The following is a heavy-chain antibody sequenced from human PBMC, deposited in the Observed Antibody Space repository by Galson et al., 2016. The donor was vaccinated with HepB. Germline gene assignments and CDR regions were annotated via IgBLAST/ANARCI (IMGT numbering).Heavy chain of an antibody. CDR3: ARNLRMIPPGTLFWGSQGRGLRNYDAMDV. Sequence: SLRLSCAASGFIFDDHAMHWVRQTPRKGLEWVAGISWNSGGNAYGDSVKGRFTISRDSAKNSLYLQMNSLRVEDTAVYFCARNLRMIPPGTLFWGSQGRGLRNYDAMDVWGQGTTVTVSS. CDR1: GFIFDDHA. CDR2: ISWNSGGN. V-gene: IGHV3-9*01. J-gene: IGHJ6*02. D-gene: IGHD3-16*01.